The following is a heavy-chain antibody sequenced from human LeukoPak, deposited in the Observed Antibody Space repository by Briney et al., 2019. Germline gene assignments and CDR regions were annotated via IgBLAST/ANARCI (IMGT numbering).Heavy chain of an antibody. Sequence: KXSCKASGYTFTSYGISWVRQAPGQGLEWXGXISAYNGNTNYAQKLQGRVTMTTDTSTSTAYMELRSLRSDDTAVYYCARAASFEYSSSDDAFDIWGQGTMVTVSS. D-gene: IGHD6-6*01. J-gene: IGHJ3*02. CDR3: ARAASFEYSSSDDAFDI. CDR2: ISAYNGNT. CDR1: GYTFTSYG. V-gene: IGHV1-18*01.